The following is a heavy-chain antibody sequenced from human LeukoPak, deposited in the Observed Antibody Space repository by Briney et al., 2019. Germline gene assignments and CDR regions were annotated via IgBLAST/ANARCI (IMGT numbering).Heavy chain of an antibody. Sequence: SETLSLTCTVSGGSISSYYWSWIRQPPGKGLEWIGYIYYSGSTNYNPSLKSRVTISVDTSKNQFSLKLSSVTAADTAVYYCAYGRVGATHFDYWGQGTLVTVSS. J-gene: IGHJ4*02. CDR3: AYGRVGATHFDY. D-gene: IGHD1-26*01. CDR2: IYYSGST. V-gene: IGHV4-59*08. CDR1: GGSISSYY.